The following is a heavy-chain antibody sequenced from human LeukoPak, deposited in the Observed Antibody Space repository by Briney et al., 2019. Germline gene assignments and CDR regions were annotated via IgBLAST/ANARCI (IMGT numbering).Heavy chain of an antibody. CDR3: ARERGHHFEY. CDR1: GFTFSDYY. Sequence: GGSLRLSCAASGFTFSDYYMSWIRQAPGKGLEWISYISNSVSSIIYYADSVKGRFTISRDNAKNSLYLEMNSLRAEDTAVYYCARERGHHFEYWGQGTVVTVSS. CDR2: ISNSVSSII. D-gene: IGHD6-25*01. V-gene: IGHV3-11*04. J-gene: IGHJ4*02.